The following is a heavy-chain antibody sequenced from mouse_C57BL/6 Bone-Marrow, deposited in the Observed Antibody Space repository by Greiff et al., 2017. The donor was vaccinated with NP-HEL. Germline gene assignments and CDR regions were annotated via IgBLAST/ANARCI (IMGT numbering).Heavy chain of an antibody. CDR3: ARQGGLFGAY. CDR1: GFTFSSYG. Sequence: EVKLVESGGDLVKPGGSLKLSRAASGFTFSSYGMSWVRQTPDKRLEWVATISSGGSYTYYPDSVKGRFTISRDNAKNTLYLQMSSLKSEDTAMYYCARQGGLFGAYWGQGTLVTVSA. D-gene: IGHD1-1*01. J-gene: IGHJ3*01. V-gene: IGHV5-6*02. CDR2: ISSGGSYT.